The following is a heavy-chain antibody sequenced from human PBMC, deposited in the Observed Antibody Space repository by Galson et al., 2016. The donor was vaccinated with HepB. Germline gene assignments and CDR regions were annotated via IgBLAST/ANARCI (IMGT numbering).Heavy chain of an antibody. CDR3: ARSGGSAGMY. Sequence: ETLSLTCSVSGGSISGKYWSWTRQLPGKGLEWIAYMHDSGSTRYNPSLKSRVTISADTSINQFSLRLSSVTAGDTAVYYCARSGGSAGMYWGQGTLVTVSS. CDR1: GGSISGKY. D-gene: IGHD3-16*01. CDR2: MHDSGST. J-gene: IGHJ1*01. V-gene: IGHV4-59*08.